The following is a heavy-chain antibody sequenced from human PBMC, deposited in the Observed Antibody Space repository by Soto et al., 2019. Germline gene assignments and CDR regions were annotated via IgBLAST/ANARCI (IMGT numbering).Heavy chain of an antibody. CDR1: GDSINYYY. CDR2: IYYTGST. CDR3: ARLIDVDYYYYGMDV. V-gene: IGHV4-59*08. Sequence: SETLSLTCTVSGDSINYYYWSWIRQPPGKGLEWIGHIYYTGSTDYNPSLRSRVTISVDTAKNQFSLKLSSVTAADTAVYYCARLIDVDYYYYGMDVWGQGTTVTVSS. J-gene: IGHJ6*02.